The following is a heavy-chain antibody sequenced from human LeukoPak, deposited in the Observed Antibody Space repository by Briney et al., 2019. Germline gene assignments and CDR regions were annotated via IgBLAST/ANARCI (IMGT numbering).Heavy chain of an antibody. CDR1: GGPFNDDY. Sequence: PSETLSLTCAVHGGPFNDDYWSWIRQPPGRGLEWIGEVNHRGSTNYNPSLKSRVTISIDTSKNQFSLKLSSVTAADTAVYYCAKDRRPNSYSSSWLDYWGQGTLITVSS. CDR2: VNHRGST. D-gene: IGHD6-13*01. J-gene: IGHJ4*02. CDR3: AKDRRPNSYSSSWLDY. V-gene: IGHV4-34*01.